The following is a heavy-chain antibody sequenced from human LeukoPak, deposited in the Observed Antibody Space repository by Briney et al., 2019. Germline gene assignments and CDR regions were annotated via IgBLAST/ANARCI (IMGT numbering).Heavy chain of an antibody. D-gene: IGHD6-25*01. CDR3: ARVDLPIAAEVSGFDY. CDR2: IHPGDSDT. V-gene: IGHV5-51*01. Sequence: HGESLKISCKGSGYSFTNHWIGWVRQMPGKGLEWMGVIHPGDSDTRYSPSFQGQVTISADKSISTAYLQWSSLKASDTAMYYCARVDLPIAAEVSGFDYWGQGTLVTVSS. J-gene: IGHJ4*02. CDR1: GYSFTNHW.